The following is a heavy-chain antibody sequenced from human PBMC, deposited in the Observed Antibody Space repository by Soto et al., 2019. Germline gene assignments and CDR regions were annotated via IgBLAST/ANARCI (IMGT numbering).Heavy chain of an antibody. Sequence: ESLKVSCKGSGYSFTSYWIGWVRQMPGKGLEWMGIIYPGDSDTRYSPSFQGQVTISADKSISTAYLQWSSLKASDTAMYYCARHLAAAGTGYYYYGMDVWGQGTTVTVSS. CDR3: ARHLAAAGTGYYYYGMDV. V-gene: IGHV5-51*01. J-gene: IGHJ6*02. CDR1: GYSFTSYW. D-gene: IGHD6-13*01. CDR2: IYPGDSDT.